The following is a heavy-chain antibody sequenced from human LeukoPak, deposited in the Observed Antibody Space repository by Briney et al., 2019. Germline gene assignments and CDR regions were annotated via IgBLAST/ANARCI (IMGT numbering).Heavy chain of an antibody. V-gene: IGHV4-39*01. CDR3: ARRRYYDSTGYFD. CDR2: IYYSGRT. Sequence: SETLSLFCTESGGSISSSSYYWGWIRQPPGKGLEWIGEIYYSGRTYQNPSLRSRVFMSVDTSKNHFSLELHSVTATDTAVYYCARRRYYDSTGYFDWGRGSLVTVPS. J-gene: IGHJ1*01. CDR1: GGSISSSSYY. D-gene: IGHD3-22*01.